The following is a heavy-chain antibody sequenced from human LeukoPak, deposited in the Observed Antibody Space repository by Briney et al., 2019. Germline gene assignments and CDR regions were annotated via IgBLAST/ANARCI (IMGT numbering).Heavy chain of an antibody. CDR2: ISYDGSNK. J-gene: IGHJ4*02. CDR3: ARDYYDSSGYNDY. CDR1: GFTFSSYA. D-gene: IGHD3-22*01. Sequence: GGSLRLSCAASGFTFSSYAMHWVRQAPGKGLEWVAVISYDGSNKYYADCVKGRFTISRDNSKNTLYLQMNSLRAEDTAVYYCARDYYDSSGYNDYWGQGTLVTVSS. V-gene: IGHV3-30-3*01.